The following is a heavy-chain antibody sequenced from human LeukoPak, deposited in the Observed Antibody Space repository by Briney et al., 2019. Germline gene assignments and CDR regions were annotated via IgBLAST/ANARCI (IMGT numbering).Heavy chain of an antibody. CDR1: GFTFSGYG. CDR2: VSYDGRNK. V-gene: IGHV3-30*18. Sequence: GGSLRLSCAASGFTFSGYGMHWVRQAPGKGLEWVAVVSYDGRNKYYADSVKGRFTASRDNSKNTLSLQMDSLRPEDTAAYYCAKDAKSSGLEYWGQGTLVTVSS. CDR3: AKDAKSSGLEY. J-gene: IGHJ4*02. D-gene: IGHD6-19*01.